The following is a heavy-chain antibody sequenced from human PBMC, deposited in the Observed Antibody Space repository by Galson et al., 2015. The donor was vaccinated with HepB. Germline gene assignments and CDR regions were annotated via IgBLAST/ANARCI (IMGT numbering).Heavy chain of an antibody. CDR1: GFPVSNSY. V-gene: IGHV3-53*01. D-gene: IGHD1-26*01. J-gene: IGHJ4*02. CDR2: IYSGGST. Sequence: SLRLSCAASGFPVSNSYMTWIRQAPGKGLEWVSLIYSGGSTYYADSVKGRFTISGDNAKKSLYLQMNSLRAEDTAVYYCARGGSYHNFDYWGQGTLVIVSS. CDR3: ARGGSYHNFDY.